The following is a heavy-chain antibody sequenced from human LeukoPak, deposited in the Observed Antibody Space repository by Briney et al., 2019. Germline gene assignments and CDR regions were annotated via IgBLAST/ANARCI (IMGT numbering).Heavy chain of an antibody. CDR1: GYTFTGYY. CDR2: INPNSGST. CDR3: ARDSPLPSPVRGVIYWFDP. J-gene: IGHJ5*02. D-gene: IGHD3-10*01. V-gene: IGHV1-2*02. Sequence: ASVKVSCKASGYTFTGYYMHWVRQAPGQGLEWMGWINPNSGSTNYARKFQGRVTMTRDTSISTAYMELSRLRSDDTAVYYCARDSPLPSPVRGVIYWFDPWGQGTLVTVSS.